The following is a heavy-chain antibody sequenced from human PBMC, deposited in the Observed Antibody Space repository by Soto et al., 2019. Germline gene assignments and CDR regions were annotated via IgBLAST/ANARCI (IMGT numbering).Heavy chain of an antibody. Sequence: LRLSCAASGFTFSNYGMHWVRQAPGKGLEWVAVISYDGSNKYYADSVKGRFTISRDNSKNTLYLQMNSLRAEDTAVYYCAKAVGYCSSTSCRDYYFYYGMDVWGQGTTVTVSS. J-gene: IGHJ6*02. V-gene: IGHV3-30*18. CDR2: ISYDGSNK. D-gene: IGHD2-2*01. CDR1: GFTFSNYG. CDR3: AKAVGYCSSTSCRDYYFYYGMDV.